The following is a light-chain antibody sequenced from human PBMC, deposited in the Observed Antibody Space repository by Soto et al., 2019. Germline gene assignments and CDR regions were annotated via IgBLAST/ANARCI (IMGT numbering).Light chain of an antibody. Sequence: EIVMTQSPATLSVSPGERATLSGRASQSVSGNLAWYQQKPGQAPRLLIYGASTRATGIPARFSGSGSGTESTLTISSLQSEDFAVYYCQQYNNWPPSFGQGTKVEIK. V-gene: IGKV3-15*01. CDR3: QQYNNWPPS. CDR2: GAS. J-gene: IGKJ1*01. CDR1: QSVSGN.